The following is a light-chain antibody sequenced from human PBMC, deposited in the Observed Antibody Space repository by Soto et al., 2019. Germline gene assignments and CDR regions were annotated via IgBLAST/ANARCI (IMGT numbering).Light chain of an antibody. CDR2: DAS. Sequence: EIVLTQSPATLSLSPGERATLSCRASQSVSSYLAWYQQKPGQAPRLLIYDASNRATGIPARFSGSGSGTDFTLTSSSLEPEDLAVYYCQQSSNRYTFGQGTKLEIK. V-gene: IGKV3-11*01. CDR3: QQSSNRYT. J-gene: IGKJ2*01. CDR1: QSVSSY.